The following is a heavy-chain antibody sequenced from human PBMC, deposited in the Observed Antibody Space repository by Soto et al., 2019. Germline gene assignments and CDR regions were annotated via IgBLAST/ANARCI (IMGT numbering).Heavy chain of an antibody. J-gene: IGHJ3*02. D-gene: IGHD4-17*01. CDR3: AKDRATVILRKNAFDI. V-gene: IGHV3-30*18. CDR1: GFTFSSYG. CDR2: ISYDGSNK. Sequence: GGSLRLSCAASGFTFSSYGMHWVRQAPGKGLEWVAVISYDGSNKYYADSVKGRFTISRDNSKNTLYLQMNSLRAEDTAVYYCAKDRATVILRKNAFDIWGQGTMVTVS.